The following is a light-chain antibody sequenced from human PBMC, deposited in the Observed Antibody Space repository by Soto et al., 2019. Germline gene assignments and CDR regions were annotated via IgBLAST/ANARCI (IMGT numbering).Light chain of an antibody. CDR1: GSSIGTNT. CDR2: DND. V-gene: IGLV1-44*01. J-gene: IGLJ2*01. Sequence: QSVLTQPPSSSGTPGQRVTISCSGRGSSIGTNTVNWYRQLPGTATKLLIYDNDQRPSGVPDRFSGAKSGTSASLAIGGLQSEDEADYYCAAWEGSLNNVLFGGGTKLNVL. CDR3: AAWEGSLNNVL.